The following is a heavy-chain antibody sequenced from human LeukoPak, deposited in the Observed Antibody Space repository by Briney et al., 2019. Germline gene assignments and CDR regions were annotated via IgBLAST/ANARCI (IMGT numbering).Heavy chain of an antibody. D-gene: IGHD2-2*03. CDR3: AREEWMDYYYYYMDV. V-gene: IGHV1-2*02. J-gene: IGHJ6*03. CDR2: INPNSGGT. Sequence: GASVKVSCKASGYTFTGYYMHWVRQAPGQGLEWMGWINPNSGGTNYAQKFQGRVTMTRDTSISTAYMELSRLRSDDTAVYYCAREEWMDYYYYYMDVWGKGTTVTVSS. CDR1: GYTFTGYY.